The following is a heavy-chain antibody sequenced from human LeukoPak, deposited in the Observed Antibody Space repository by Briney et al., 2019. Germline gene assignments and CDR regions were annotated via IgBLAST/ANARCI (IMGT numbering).Heavy chain of an antibody. V-gene: IGHV4-39*01. CDR1: GGSISSSSYY. D-gene: IGHD2-21*02. CDR3: ARYHCGGDCIFDY. J-gene: IGHJ4*02. Sequence: PSETLSLTCTVSGGSISSSSYYWGWIRQPPGKGLEWIGSIYYSGSTYYNPSLKSRVTISVDTSKNQFSLKLSSVTAADTAVYYCARYHCGGDCIFDYWGQGTLVTVSS. CDR2: IYYSGST.